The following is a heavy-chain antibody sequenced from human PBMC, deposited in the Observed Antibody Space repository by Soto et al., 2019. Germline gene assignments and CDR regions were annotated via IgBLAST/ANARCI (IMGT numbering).Heavy chain of an antibody. Sequence: QVHRVQSETEVKEPGASVTVSCKTSDSTFTGYTINWVRQAPGQGLEWLGWISSLNGNTNYARKYQGRLTMTTNTSAITAYMELRSLRSDDTAVYFCARGTVTSGRWFGPWGQGTLVTVSS. CDR1: DSTFTGYT. CDR2: ISSLNGNT. CDR3: ARGTVTSGRWFGP. J-gene: IGHJ5*02. V-gene: IGHV1-18*04. D-gene: IGHD4-17*01.